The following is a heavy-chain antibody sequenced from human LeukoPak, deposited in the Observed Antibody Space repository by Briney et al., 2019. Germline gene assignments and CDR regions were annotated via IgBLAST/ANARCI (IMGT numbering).Heavy chain of an antibody. CDR2: ISGSGGST. J-gene: IGHJ4*02. D-gene: IGHD3-22*01. V-gene: IGHV3-23*01. CDR1: GFTFSSYG. CDR3: AKDSGGYYYDSSGYYGPVDY. Sequence: GGPLTLSCAASGFTFSSYGMSWVRQAPGKGLEGVSAISGSGGSTYYADSVKGRFTISRDNSKNTLYLQMNSLRAEDTAVYYCAKDSGGYYYDSSGYYGPVDYWGQGTLVTVSS.